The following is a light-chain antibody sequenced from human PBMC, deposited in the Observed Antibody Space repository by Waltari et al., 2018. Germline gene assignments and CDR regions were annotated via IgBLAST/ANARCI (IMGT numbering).Light chain of an antibody. CDR1: SSDVGGYNY. Sequence: QSALTQPASVSGSPGQSITISCTGTSSDVGGYNYVSWYQQHPGKAPKLMIYEVSNRHTGVSNSFSGSKSGNTASLTISGLQAEDEAEYYCSSYTSSSSPYVFGTGTKVTVL. V-gene: IGLV2-14*01. CDR2: EVS. CDR3: SSYTSSSSPYV. J-gene: IGLJ1*01.